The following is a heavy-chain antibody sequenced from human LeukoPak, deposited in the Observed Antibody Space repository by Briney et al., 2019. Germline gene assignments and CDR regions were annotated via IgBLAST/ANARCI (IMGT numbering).Heavy chain of an antibody. CDR1: GFTLSSYS. CDR2: ISSSSSSI. J-gene: IGHJ4*02. CDR3: ARTATDTGEFDY. D-gene: IGHD6-13*01. V-gene: IGHV3-21*01. Sequence: PGGSLRLSCAASGFTLSSYSMNWVRQAPGKGLECVSSISSSSSSIYYAESVKGRFTISRDDAKNSLYLQMNSLRAEDTAVYYCARTATDTGEFDYWGQGTLVTVSS.